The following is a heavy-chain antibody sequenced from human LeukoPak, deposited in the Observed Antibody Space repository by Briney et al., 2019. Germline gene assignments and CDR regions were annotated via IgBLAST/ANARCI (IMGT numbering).Heavy chain of an antibody. J-gene: IGHJ4*02. CDR2: ISSSSNYT. CDR3: AKVGTGNQYGSGDFDL. Sequence: GGSLRLSCAASGFTFSSHSMNWVRQAPGKGVEWVSAISSSSNYTKYADSVKGRFTISRDNAKTSVYLQMDSLRAEDTAVYYCAKVGTGNQYGSGDFDLWGQGSLVTVSS. CDR1: GFTFSSHS. V-gene: IGHV3-21*01. D-gene: IGHD3-10*01.